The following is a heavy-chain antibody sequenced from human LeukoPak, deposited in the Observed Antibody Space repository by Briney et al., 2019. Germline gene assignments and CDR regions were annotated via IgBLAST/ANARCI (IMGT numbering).Heavy chain of an antibody. D-gene: IGHD5-12*01. V-gene: IGHV1-18*04. CDR2: ISAYNGNT. CDR1: GYTFTSYG. J-gene: IGHJ6*04. CDR3: ARSGYSGYDSRYYYYYGMDV. Sequence: ASVKVSCKASGYTFTSYGISWVRQAPGQGLEWMGWISAYNGNTNYAQKLQGRVTMTTDTSTSTAYMELRSLRSDETAVYYCARSGYSGYDSRYYYYYGMDVWGKGTTVTVSS.